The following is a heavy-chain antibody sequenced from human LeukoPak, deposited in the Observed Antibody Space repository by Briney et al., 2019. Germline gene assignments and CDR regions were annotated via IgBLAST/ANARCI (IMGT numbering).Heavy chain of an antibody. D-gene: IGHD4-11*01. J-gene: IGHJ6*02. Sequence: ASVKVSCKASGYTFTSYDINWVRQATGQGLEWMGWMNPNSGNTGYAQKFQGRVTMTRNTSISTAYMELSSLRSEDTAVYYCARASKGYYYYYYGMDVWGQGTTVTVSS. CDR2: MNPNSGNT. CDR1: GYTFTSYD. V-gene: IGHV1-8*01. CDR3: ARASKGYYYYYYGMDV.